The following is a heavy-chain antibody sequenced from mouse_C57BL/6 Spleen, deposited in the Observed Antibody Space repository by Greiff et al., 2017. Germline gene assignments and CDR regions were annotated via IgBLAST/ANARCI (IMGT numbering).Heavy chain of an antibody. J-gene: IGHJ4*01. D-gene: IGHD1-1*01. V-gene: IGHV1-55*01. CDR2: IYPGSGST. CDR1: GYTFNSYW. Sequence: QVQLQQPGAELVKPGASVKMSCKASGYTFNSYWMTWVKQRPGQGLEWIGDIYPGSGSTNYNAKFKSKATLTVDTSSSTAYMQLSSLTSEDSAVYYCARYDYGSGPCAMDYWGQGTSVTVSA. CDR3: ARYDYGSGPCAMDY.